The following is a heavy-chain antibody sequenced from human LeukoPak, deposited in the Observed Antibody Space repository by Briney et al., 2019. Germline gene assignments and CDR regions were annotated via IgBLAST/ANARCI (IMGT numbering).Heavy chain of an antibody. J-gene: IGHJ4*02. Sequence: GGSLRLSCAASGFTFSSFAMNWVRQAPGKGLEWVSAISGSGGSTYYADSVEGRFTISRDNSKNTLYLQMNSLRAEDTALYYCAKHTGSFDYWGQGTLVTVSS. CDR3: AKHTGSFDY. V-gene: IGHV3-23*01. CDR2: ISGSGGST. CDR1: GFTFSSFA. D-gene: IGHD3-10*01.